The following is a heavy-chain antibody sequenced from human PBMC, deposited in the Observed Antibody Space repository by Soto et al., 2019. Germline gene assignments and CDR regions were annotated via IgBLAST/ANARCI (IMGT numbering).Heavy chain of an antibody. CDR2: VIPMVGMS. Sequence: QVQLVQSGAEVKKPGSSVKVSCTASGGTFNFYSISWVRQAPGQGLGWVGRVIPMVGMSEYAQKFQGRVTITADKSTSTAYMNLRSLRSEDTAVYYCATNYGSGSAHFDYWGQGTLVTVSS. J-gene: IGHJ4*02. CDR3: ATNYGSGSAHFDY. D-gene: IGHD3-10*01. V-gene: IGHV1-69*02. CDR1: GGTFNFYS.